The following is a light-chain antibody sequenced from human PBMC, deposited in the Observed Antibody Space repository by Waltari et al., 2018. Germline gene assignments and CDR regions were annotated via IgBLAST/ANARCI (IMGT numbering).Light chain of an antibody. V-gene: IGLV3-19*01. CDR1: SLRTYY. CDR3: HSRDSSGDVL. Sequence: SSELTQDPAVSVALGQTVRITCQGDSLRTYYVSWFHQKPGQAPALVIYGKNNRPSGIPDRFSASSPGSTASLTIIGAQAEDEADYYCHSRDSSGDVLIGGGTKLTVV. J-gene: IGLJ2*01. CDR2: GKN.